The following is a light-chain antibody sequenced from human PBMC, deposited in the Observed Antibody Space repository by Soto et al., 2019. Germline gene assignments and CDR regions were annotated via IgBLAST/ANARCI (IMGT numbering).Light chain of an antibody. CDR1: QGVSTS. CDR2: DAS. J-gene: IGKJ3*01. V-gene: IGKV3-11*01. Sequence: EIVLTQSPATLSVSPGERVTLSCRASQGVSTSLAWYQQKPCQAPKVLIYDASNRAVGVPFRFSGSWTGTAFTHTSSNLEPEDFAVYDCHQRSSWPTFTFGPGTKVD. CDR3: HQRSSWPTFT.